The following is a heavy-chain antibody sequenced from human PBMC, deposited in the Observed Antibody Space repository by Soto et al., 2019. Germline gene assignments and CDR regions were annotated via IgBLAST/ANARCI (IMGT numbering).Heavy chain of an antibody. J-gene: IGHJ4*02. CDR3: ARDPYGSSSSHHFDY. V-gene: IGHV1-46*01. CDR1: GYTFTSYY. CDR2: INPSGGST. Sequence: QVQLVQSGAEVKKPGASVKVSCKASGYTFTSYYMHWVRQAPGQGLEWMGIINPSGGSTSYAQKFQGRVTMTRDTSTSTGYMELSSLRSEDTAVYYCARDPYGSSSSHHFDYWCQGTLVTVSS. D-gene: IGHD6-6*01.